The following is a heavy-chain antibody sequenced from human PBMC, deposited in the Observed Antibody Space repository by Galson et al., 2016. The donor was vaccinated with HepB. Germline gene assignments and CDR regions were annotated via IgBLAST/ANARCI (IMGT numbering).Heavy chain of an antibody. CDR1: GGTFSNYA. V-gene: IGHV1-69*13. CDR2: IIPIFGTT. J-gene: IGHJ6*02. D-gene: IGHD6-19*01. CDR3: ARQPRIAVAGTFYYGMDV. Sequence: SVKVSCKASGGTFSNYAISWVRQAPGQWLEWMGGIIPIFGTTNYAQKFQGRVTITADEFTSTAYMELSSLRSEDTAVYYCARQPRIAVAGTFYYGMDVWGQGTTVTVSS.